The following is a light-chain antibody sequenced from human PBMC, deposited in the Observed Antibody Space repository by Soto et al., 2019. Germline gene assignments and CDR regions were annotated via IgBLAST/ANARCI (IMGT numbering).Light chain of an antibody. J-gene: IGKJ5*01. Sequence: IVLTQSPGTLSLSPGERATLSCRASQSVPKSYLAWYQQRPGQAPRLLIYDASNRATGIPDRFSGSESETDFTLTISRLEPEDFAVYYCHQYAWSPLTFGQGTRLEIK. CDR3: HQYAWSPLT. CDR1: QSVPKSY. V-gene: IGKV3-20*01. CDR2: DAS.